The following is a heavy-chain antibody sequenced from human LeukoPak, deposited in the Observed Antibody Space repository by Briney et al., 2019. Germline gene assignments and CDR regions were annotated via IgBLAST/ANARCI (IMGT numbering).Heavy chain of an antibody. V-gene: IGHV4-39*01. J-gene: IGHJ4*02. Sequence: SETLSLTCTVSGGSISSSGFFWGWIRQPPGRGLEWIGSILYSGSTYYNPSLKSRVTISVDTSKNQFSLKLSSVTAADTAVYYCARQRRYCSGGSCYRDVGYWGQGTLVTVSS. CDR1: GGSISSSGFF. D-gene: IGHD2-15*01. CDR3: ARQRRYCSGGSCYRDVGY. CDR2: ILYSGST.